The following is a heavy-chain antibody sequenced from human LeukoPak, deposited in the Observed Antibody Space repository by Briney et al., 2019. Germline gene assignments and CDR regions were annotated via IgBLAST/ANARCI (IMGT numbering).Heavy chain of an antibody. CDR2: IWYDGSNK. V-gene: IGHV3-33*06. CDR3: AKLWTGSYPRYFDY. D-gene: IGHD3-10*01. CDR1: GFTFSSYG. Sequence: PGGSLRLSCAASGFTFSSYGMHWVRQAPGKGLEWVAVIWYDGSNKYYADSVKGRFTISRDNSKNTLYLQMNSLRAEDTAIYYCAKLWTGSYPRYFDYWGQGTLVTVSS. J-gene: IGHJ4*02.